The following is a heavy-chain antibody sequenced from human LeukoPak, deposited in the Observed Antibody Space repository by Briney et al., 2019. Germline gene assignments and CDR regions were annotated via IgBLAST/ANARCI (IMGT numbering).Heavy chain of an antibody. Sequence: SETLSLTCAVSGGSFSDYYWSWIRQPPGKGLEWIGEINHSGSTNYNPSLKSRVTISVDTSKNQFSLKLSSVTAADTAVYYCARSRIRWYPNGRFDPWGQGTLVTVSS. D-gene: IGHD4-23*01. CDR1: GGSFSDYY. J-gene: IGHJ5*02. CDR2: INHSGST. V-gene: IGHV4-34*01. CDR3: ARSRIRWYPNGRFDP.